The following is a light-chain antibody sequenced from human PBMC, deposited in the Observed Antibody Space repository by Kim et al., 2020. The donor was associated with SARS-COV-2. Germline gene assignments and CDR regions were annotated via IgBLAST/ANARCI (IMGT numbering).Light chain of an antibody. J-gene: IGLJ3*02. CDR2: DVT. CDR1: SSDVGGHNS. Sequence: GQSITISCTGTSSDVGGHNSVSWYQQHPGKAPRLMIFDVTYRPSGVSNRFSGSKSGNTASLTISGLQVEDEPDYYCGSSTSSTTWVFGGGTQLTVL. V-gene: IGLV2-14*03. CDR3: GSSTSSTTWV.